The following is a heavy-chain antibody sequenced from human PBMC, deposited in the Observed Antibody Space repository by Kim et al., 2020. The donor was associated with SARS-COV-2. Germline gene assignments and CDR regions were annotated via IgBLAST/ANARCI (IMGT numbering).Heavy chain of an antibody. CDR3: ARGGFGEFDAFDI. CDR1: GFTFSSST. Sequence: GGSLRLSCAASGFTFSSSTMTWVRQAPGKGLEWVSYISSSSSTIYYADSVKDRFTISRDNAKNSLYLQMNSLRAEDTAVYYCARGGFGEFDAFDIWGQGT. V-gene: IGHV3-48*04. J-gene: IGHJ3*02. D-gene: IGHD3-10*01. CDR2: ISSSSSTI.